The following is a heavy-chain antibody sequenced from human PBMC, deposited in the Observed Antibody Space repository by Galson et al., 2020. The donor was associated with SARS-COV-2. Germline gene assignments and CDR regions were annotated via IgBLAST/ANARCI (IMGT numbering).Heavy chain of an antibody. CDR1: GFTFSSYA. J-gene: IGHJ4*02. CDR2: ILYDGSNK. D-gene: IGHD5-18*01. CDR3: ASPRGYSYGPFDY. V-gene: IGHV3-30*04. Sequence: GESLKISCAASGFTFSSYAMHWVRQAPGKGLEWVAVILYDGSNKYYADSVKGRFTISRDNSKNTLYLQMNSLRAEDTAVYYCASPRGYSYGPFDYWGQGTLVTVSS.